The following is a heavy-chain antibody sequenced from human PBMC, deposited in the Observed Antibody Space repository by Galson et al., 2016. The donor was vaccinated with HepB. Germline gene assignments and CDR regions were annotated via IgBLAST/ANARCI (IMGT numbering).Heavy chain of an antibody. Sequence: SLRLSCAASGFTVSSNYMNWVRQAPGKGLEWVSVIYSGGTTYYAGSVKGRFTISRDNSKNTLYLQMNSLRAEDTAVYYRAGLSGSYYFGMDVWGQGTTVTVSS. D-gene: IGHD1-26*01. J-gene: IGHJ6*02. V-gene: IGHV3-53*01. CDR2: IYSGGTT. CDR1: GFTVSSNY. CDR3: AGLSGSYYFGMDV.